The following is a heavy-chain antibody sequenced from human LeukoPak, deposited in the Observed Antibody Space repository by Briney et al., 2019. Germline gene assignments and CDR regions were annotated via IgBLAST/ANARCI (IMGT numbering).Heavy chain of an antibody. J-gene: IGHJ4*02. Sequence: SETLSLTCAVYGGSISSYYWSWIRQPAGKGLEWIGRIYTSGSTNYNPSLKGRVTMSVDTSKNQFSLKLSSVTAADTAVYYCARDRDTSQQEYYFDYWGQGTLVTVSS. V-gene: IGHV4-4*07. CDR1: GGSISSYY. CDR3: ARDRDTSQQEYYFDY. CDR2: IYTSGST. D-gene: IGHD3-10*01.